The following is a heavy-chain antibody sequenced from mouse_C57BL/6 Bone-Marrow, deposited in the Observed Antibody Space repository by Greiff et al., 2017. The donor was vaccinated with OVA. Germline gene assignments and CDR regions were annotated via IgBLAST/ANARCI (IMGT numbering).Heavy chain of an antibody. CDR2: IYPSDSET. J-gene: IGHJ1*03. CDR1: GYTFTSYW. V-gene: IGHV1-61*01. CDR3: ARDPFYYGSSLWYFDV. Sequence: VQLQQPGAELVRPGSSVKLSCKASGYTFTSYWMDWVKQRPGQGLEWIGNIYPSDSETHYNQKFKDKATLTVDKSSSTAYMQLSSLTSEDSAVYYCARDPFYYGSSLWYFDVWGTGTTVTVSS. D-gene: IGHD1-1*01.